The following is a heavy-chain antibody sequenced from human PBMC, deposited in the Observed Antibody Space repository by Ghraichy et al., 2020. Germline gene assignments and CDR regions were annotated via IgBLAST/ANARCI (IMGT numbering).Heavy chain of an antibody. CDR3: ARDIAGYSSGWYPSSAAFDI. D-gene: IGHD6-19*01. V-gene: IGHV1-18*01. CDR2: ISAYNGNT. CDR1: GYTFTSYG. Sequence: ASVKVSCKASGYTFTSYGISWVRQAPGQGLEWMGWISAYNGNTNYAQKLQGRVTMTTDTSTSTAYMELRSLRSDDTAVYYCARDIAGYSSGWYPSSAAFDIWGQGTMVTVSS. J-gene: IGHJ3*02.